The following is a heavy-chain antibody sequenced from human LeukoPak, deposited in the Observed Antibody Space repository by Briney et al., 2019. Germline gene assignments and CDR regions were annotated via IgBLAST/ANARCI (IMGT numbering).Heavy chain of an antibody. CDR1: GFTFSSYP. V-gene: IGHV3-30*04. CDR3: ARESDWNDVYYFDY. J-gene: IGHJ4*02. D-gene: IGHD1-1*01. CDR2: ISYDGTIQ. Sequence: GGSLRLSCAAAGFTFSSYPMHWVRQAPGKGLEWVAVISYDGTIQKYADSVKGRFTISRDDSRNTLYLQMNSLRAEDTAVYYCARESDWNDVYYFDYWGQGTLVTVSS.